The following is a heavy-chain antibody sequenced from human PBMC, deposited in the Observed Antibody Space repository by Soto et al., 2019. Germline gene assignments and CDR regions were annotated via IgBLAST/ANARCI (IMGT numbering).Heavy chain of an antibody. Sequence: ASVKVSCKASGYTFTSYDINWVRQATGQGLEWMGWMNPNSGNTGYAQKFQGRVTMTRNTSISTAYMELSSLRSEDTAAYYCARARLDYGDHYYYMDVWGKGTTVTVSS. J-gene: IGHJ6*03. D-gene: IGHD4-17*01. CDR2: MNPNSGNT. CDR3: ARARLDYGDHYYYMDV. V-gene: IGHV1-8*01. CDR1: GYTFTSYD.